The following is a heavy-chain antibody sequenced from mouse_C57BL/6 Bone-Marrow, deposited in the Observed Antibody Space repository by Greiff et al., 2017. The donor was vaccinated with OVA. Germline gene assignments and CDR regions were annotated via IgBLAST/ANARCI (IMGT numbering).Heavy chain of an antibody. CDR3: ARQEDGYPTRYAMDY. CDR2: IWSGGST. V-gene: IGHV2-2*01. Sequence: VQLQQSGPGLVQPSQSLSITCTVSGFSLTSYGVHWVRQSPGKGLEWLGVIWSGGSTDYNAAFISRLSISKDNSKSQVVFKMHSLQADDTAIYYCARQEDGYPTRYAMDYWGQGTSVTVSS. D-gene: IGHD2-3*01. J-gene: IGHJ4*01. CDR1: GFSLTSYG.